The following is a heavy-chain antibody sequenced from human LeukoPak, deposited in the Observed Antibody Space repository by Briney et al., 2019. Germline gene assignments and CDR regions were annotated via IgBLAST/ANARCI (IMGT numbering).Heavy chain of an antibody. V-gene: IGHV4-34*01. CDR1: GGSFSGYY. J-gene: IGHJ6*02. D-gene: IGHD1-1*01. CDR3: ARGRRRTAIPSPYYYYGMNV. CDR2: INHSRST. Sequence: SETLSLTCAVYGGSFSGYYWSWIRQPPGKGLEWIGEINHSRSTNYNPSLKSRVTISVDTSKNQFSLKLSSVTAADTAVYYCARGRRRTAIPSPYYYYGMNVWGQGTTVTVSS.